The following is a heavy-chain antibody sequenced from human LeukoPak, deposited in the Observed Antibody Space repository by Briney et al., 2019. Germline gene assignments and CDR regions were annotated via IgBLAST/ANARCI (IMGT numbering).Heavy chain of an antibody. D-gene: IGHD7-27*01. J-gene: IGHJ4*02. CDR1: GFTFGDVV. CDR2: ISYNGVST. V-gene: IGHV3-23*01. Sequence: GGSLRLSCVASGFTFGDVVMSWVRQAPGKGLEWVSAISYNGVSTDYADSVKGRFAISRDNSKNTLYLQMNSLRAEDTAVYYCARRTGGTKDYWGQGTQVTVSS. CDR3: ARRTGGTKDY.